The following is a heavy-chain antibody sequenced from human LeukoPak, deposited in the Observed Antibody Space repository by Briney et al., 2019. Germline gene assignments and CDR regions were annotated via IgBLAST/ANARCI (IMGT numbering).Heavy chain of an antibody. J-gene: IGHJ4*02. D-gene: IGHD5-24*01. CDR1: GRIFRSDW. V-gene: IGHV3-7*01. CDR2: INQDGSEK. Sequence: PGGSLTLSCAVSGRIFRSDWMSWVRQAPGKGLEWVANINQDGSEKYFVDSVKGRFTISRDNAKNSLHLQMNTLRAEDTAVYYCARERDGRFFDYWGQGTLVTVSS. CDR3: ARERDGRFFDY.